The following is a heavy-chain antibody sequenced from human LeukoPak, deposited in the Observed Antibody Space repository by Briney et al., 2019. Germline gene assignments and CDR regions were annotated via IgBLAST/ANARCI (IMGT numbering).Heavy chain of an antibody. D-gene: IGHD4-17*01. CDR1: GFTFSSYW. Sequence: GGSLRLSCAASGFTFSSYWMSWVRQAPGKGLEWVASIKQDGSEKYYVDSLKGRFTISRDNAKNSLYLKMNSLRAEDTAVLFCAATVTKGSYYYYYGLDVWGQGTTVTVSS. CDR2: IKQDGSEK. CDR3: AATVTKGSYYYYYGLDV. J-gene: IGHJ6*02. V-gene: IGHV3-7*01.